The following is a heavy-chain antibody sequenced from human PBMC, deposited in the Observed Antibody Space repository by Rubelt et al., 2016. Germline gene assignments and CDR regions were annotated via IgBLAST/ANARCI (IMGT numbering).Heavy chain of an antibody. CDR3: ARGRRILAKSYDY. J-gene: IGHJ4*02. D-gene: IGHD2-15*01. CDR1: GGSFSGYY. Sequence: QVQLQQWGAGLLKPSETLSLTCAVYGGSFSGYYWSWIRQPPGKGLEWIGEINHSGSTNYNPSLKSRVTISVDTSKSQFSLKLSSVTAADTAVYYCARGRRILAKSYDYWGQGTLVTVSS. V-gene: IGHV4-34*01. CDR2: INHSGST.